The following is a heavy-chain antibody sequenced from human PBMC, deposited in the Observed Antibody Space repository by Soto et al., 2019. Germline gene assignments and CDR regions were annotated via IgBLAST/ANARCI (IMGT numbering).Heavy chain of an antibody. D-gene: IGHD4-17*01. V-gene: IGHV3-30-3*01. CDR1: GFTFSSYA. CDR2: ISYDGSNK. CDR3: ARDPYDYGDYYFDY. J-gene: IGHJ4*02. Sequence: QVQLVESGGGVVQPGRSLRLSCAASGFTFSSYAMHWVRQAPGKGLEWVAVISYDGSNKYYADSVKGRFTISRDNSKNTLYLQMNSLRAEDTAVYYCARDPYDYGDYYFDYWDQGTLVTVSS.